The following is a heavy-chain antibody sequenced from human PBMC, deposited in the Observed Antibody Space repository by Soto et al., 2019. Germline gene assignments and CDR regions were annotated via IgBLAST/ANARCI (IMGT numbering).Heavy chain of an antibody. J-gene: IGHJ4*02. CDR3: AKGGRQWLVTSDFNY. CDR2: ISSSSSTI. V-gene: IGHV3-48*01. Sequence: PGGSLRLSCAASGLTFSSYSMNWVRQTPGKGLEWVSYISSSSSTIYYADSVKGRFTISRDSSKNTVSLEMTSLRAEGTAVYYCAKGGRQWLVTSDFNYWGQGALVTVSS. D-gene: IGHD6-19*01. CDR1: GLTFSSYS.